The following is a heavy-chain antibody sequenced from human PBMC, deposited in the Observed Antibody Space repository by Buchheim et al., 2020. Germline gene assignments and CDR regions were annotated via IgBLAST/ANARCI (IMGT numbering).Heavy chain of an antibody. D-gene: IGHD2-2*01. J-gene: IGHJ4*02. CDR1: GYTFTDNY. Sequence: QVQLVQSGAEVKKPGASVKVSCKASGYTFTDNYLHWVRQAPGQGLEWMGWINPYSGVTNYAQQFQGWVNMTRDTSTTTAFMEVSRLSFDDTAVYYCAREIRYCSSSSCNIGDFDYWGQGTL. CDR3: AREIRYCSSSSCNIGDFDY. CDR2: INPYSGVT. V-gene: IGHV1-2*04.